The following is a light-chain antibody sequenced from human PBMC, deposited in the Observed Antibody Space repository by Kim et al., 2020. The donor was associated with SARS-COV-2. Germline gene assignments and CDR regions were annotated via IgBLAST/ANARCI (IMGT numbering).Light chain of an antibody. V-gene: IGKV2-28*01. CDR3: MQRHQIPYT. J-gene: IGKJ2*01. CDR2: MGS. CDR1: LSLLKSDGYNY. Sequence: DILMTQSPLFLSVTPGESASISCRSSLSLLKSDGYNYLDWYLQKPGQSRQLLIYMGSIRASGVPDRFSGSGSGTDFTLKISRVEAEDVEVYYCMQRHQIPYTFGQGTKLEI.